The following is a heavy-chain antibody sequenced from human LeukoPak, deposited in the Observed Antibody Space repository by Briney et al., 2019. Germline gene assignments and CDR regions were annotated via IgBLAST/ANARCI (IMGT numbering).Heavy chain of an antibody. J-gene: IGHJ4*02. D-gene: IGHD4-17*01. CDR1: GGSFSGYY. V-gene: IGHV4-34*01. Sequence: SETLSLTCAVYGGSFSGYYWSWIRQPPGKGLEWIGEINHSGSTNYNPSLKSRVTISVDTSKNQFSLKLSSVTAADTAVYCCARGSRYGDYVHWGQGTLVTVSS. CDR3: ARGSRYGDYVH. CDR2: INHSGST.